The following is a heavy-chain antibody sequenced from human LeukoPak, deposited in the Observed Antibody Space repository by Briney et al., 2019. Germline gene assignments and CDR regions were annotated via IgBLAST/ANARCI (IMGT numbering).Heavy chain of an antibody. CDR3: ATVGRSNKHGD. Sequence: PGGSLRLSCEASGFTFSSYEMNWVRQAPGKGLEWISYISSSGSNIYYADSVKGRFTISRDSTKNSLYLQMKSLRAEDTAVYYCATVGRSNKHGDWGQGTLVTVSS. J-gene: IGHJ4*02. CDR2: ISSSGSNI. D-gene: IGHD1/OR15-1a*01. CDR1: GFTFSSYE. V-gene: IGHV3-48*03.